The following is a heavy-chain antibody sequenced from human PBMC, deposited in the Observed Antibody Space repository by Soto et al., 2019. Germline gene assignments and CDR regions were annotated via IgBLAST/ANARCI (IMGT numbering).Heavy chain of an antibody. CDR2: ISGSGGST. CDR3: AKNGDYVSNFDY. J-gene: IGHJ4*02. Sequence: GGSLRHSCAVSGFTFSSYAISWVRQAPGKGLEWVSAISGSGGSTYYADSVKGRFTVSRDNSKNTLYLQMNSLRAEDTAVYYCAKNGDYVSNFDYWGQGTLVTVSS. D-gene: IGHD4-17*01. CDR1: GFTFSSYA. V-gene: IGHV3-23*01.